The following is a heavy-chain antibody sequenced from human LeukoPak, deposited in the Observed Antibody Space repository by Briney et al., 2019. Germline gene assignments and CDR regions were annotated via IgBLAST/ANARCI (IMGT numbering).Heavy chain of an antibody. CDR3: AKERKPSKSYGMDV. CDR1: GFTFSSYA. Sequence: GGSLRLTCAASGFTFSSYAMSWVRQAPGKGLEWVSAISGSGGSTYYADSVKGRFTISRDNSKNTLYLQMNSLRAEDTAVYYCAKERKPSKSYGMDVWGQGTTVTVSS. V-gene: IGHV3-23*01. J-gene: IGHJ6*02. CDR2: ISGSGGST.